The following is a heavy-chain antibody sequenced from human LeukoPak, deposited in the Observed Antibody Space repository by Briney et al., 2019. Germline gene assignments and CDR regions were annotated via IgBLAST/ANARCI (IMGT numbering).Heavy chain of an antibody. Sequence: QTGGSLRLSCAASEFTFSNYAMNWVRQAPGKGLEWVSGISGGGGSTYYADPVKGRFTISRNNSKNTLYLQLDSLRAEDTALYYCAKGSGINHYHWIDPWGQGTLSPSPQ. D-gene: IGHD1-14*01. CDR2: ISGGGGST. V-gene: IGHV3-23*01. J-gene: IGHJ5*02. CDR1: EFTFSNYA. CDR3: AKGSGINHYHWIDP.